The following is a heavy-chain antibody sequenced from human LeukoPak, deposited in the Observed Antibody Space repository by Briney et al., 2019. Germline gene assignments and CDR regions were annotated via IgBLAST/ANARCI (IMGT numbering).Heavy chain of an antibody. D-gene: IGHD6-13*01. Sequence: SETLSLTCTVSGGSISSYYWSWIRQPPGKGLEWIGYIYYSGSTNYNPSLKSRVTISVDTSKNQFSLKLSSVTAADTAVYYCASLGYSIKPYYMDVWGKGTTLTVSS. CDR2: IYYSGST. J-gene: IGHJ6*03. V-gene: IGHV4-59*01. CDR3: ASLGYSIKPYYMDV. CDR1: GGSISSYY.